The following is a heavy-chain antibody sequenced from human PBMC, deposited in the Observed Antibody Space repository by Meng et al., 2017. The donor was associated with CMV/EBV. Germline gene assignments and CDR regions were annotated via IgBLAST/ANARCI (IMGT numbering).Heavy chain of an antibody. J-gene: IGHJ6*02. CDR3: ASTGRLAPYYYYGMDV. D-gene: IGHD3-9*01. CDR2: INHSGST. Sequence: SETLSLTCAVFGGSFSGYYWSWIRQPPGKGLEWIGEINHSGSTNHNLSLKSRVTISVDTSKNQFFLKLSSVTAADTAAYYCASTGRLAPYYYYGMDVWGQGTTVTVSS. CDR1: GGSFSGYY. V-gene: IGHV4-34*01.